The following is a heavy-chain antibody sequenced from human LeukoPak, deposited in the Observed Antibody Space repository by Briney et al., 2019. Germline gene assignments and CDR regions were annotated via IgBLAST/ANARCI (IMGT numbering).Heavy chain of an antibody. J-gene: IGHJ4*02. D-gene: IGHD3-9*01. CDR1: GFTFNAYN. Sequence: GASVKVSCKASGFTFNAYNIHWVRQAPGQGLEWMGWINPKSGGANYAQKFQGRVTMTWDTSISTAYMELSRLRSDDTAVYYCAREYILTAYDGDYWGQGTLVTVSS. CDR3: AREYILTAYDGDY. CDR2: INPKSGGA. V-gene: IGHV1-2*02.